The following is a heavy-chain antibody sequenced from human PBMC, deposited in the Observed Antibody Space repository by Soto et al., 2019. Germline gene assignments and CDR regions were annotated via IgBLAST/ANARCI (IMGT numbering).Heavy chain of an antibody. Sequence: DVQLLESGGGLVQPGGSLRLSCAASEFTFSSYAMSWVRQAPGKGVEWLSAISGSGASTYYADSVKGRFTISRVNSKNTLYLQMSSLRAEDTAVYYCAKADRYFDWLFLSWGQGTLVIVSS. D-gene: IGHD3-9*01. J-gene: IGHJ5*02. V-gene: IGHV3-23*01. CDR3: AKADRYFDWLFLS. CDR1: EFTFSSYA. CDR2: ISGSGAST.